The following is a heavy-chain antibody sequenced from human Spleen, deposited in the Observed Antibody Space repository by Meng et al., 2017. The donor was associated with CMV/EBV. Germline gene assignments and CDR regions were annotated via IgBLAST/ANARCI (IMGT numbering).Heavy chain of an antibody. V-gene: IGHV3-74*01. CDR1: EFSFSSYW. CDR2: INSDGSST. D-gene: IGHD3-22*01. CDR3: ARSVRLRYDSSGRVDY. J-gene: IGHJ4*02. Sequence: SEFSFSSYWMPWVREAPGEGLVWVSRINSDGSSTSYADSVKGRFTISRDNAKNTLYLQMNSLRAEDTAVYYCARSVRLRYDSSGRVDYWGQGTLVTVSS.